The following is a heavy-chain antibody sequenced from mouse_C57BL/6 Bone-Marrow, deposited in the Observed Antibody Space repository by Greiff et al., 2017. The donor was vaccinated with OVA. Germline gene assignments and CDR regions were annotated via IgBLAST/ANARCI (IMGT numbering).Heavy chain of an antibody. CDR3: ARNDYDGSPYYFDY. Sequence: QVQLQQSGPELVKPGASVKISCKASGYSFTSYYIHWVKQRPGQGLEWIGWIYPGSGNTKYNEKFKGKATLTADTSSSTAYMQLSSLTSEDSAVYYCARNDYDGSPYYFDYWGQGTTLTVSA. CDR1: GYSFTSYY. J-gene: IGHJ2*01. V-gene: IGHV1-66*01. D-gene: IGHD1-1*01. CDR2: IYPGSGNT.